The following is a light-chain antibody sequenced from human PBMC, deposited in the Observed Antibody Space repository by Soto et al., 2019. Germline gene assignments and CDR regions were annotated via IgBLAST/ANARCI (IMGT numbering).Light chain of an antibody. V-gene: IGLV2-23*01. CDR2: EAT. CDR1: TSDVGIYNL. Sequence: QSALTQPASVSGSPGQSITISCSGATSDVGIYNLVSWYQQHQGKAPKLMIYEATKRPSGVSNRFSGSKSANTTSLTISGLQTEDEADYYCSSYAGSNTVIFGGGTQLTVL. J-gene: IGLJ2*01. CDR3: SSYAGSNTVI.